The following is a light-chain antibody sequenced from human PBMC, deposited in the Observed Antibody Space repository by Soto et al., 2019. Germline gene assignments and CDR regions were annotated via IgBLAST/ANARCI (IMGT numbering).Light chain of an antibody. J-gene: IGKJ1*01. V-gene: IGKV3-20*01. Sequence: EIVLMQSPGTLSLSPGERATLSCRASQSVSSSFLAWYQQKPGQAPRLLIYGASSRATGIPDRFSGSGSGTDFTLTISRLEPEDFAVYYCQQYGSSPWTFGQGTKGEIK. CDR3: QQYGSSPWT. CDR1: QSVSSSF. CDR2: GAS.